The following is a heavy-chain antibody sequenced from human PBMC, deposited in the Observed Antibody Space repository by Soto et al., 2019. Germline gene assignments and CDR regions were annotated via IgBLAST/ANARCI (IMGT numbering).Heavy chain of an antibody. D-gene: IGHD1-1*01. CDR1: GFTFSSYD. Sequence: GGSLRLSCAASGFTFSSYDMHWVRQATGKGLEWVSAIDIAGNTYYPGSVKGRFTISRENGKNSLYLQMSSLRAGDTAVYYCAREGERGSGDSVDALDIWGQGTLVTVSS. J-gene: IGHJ3*02. CDR2: IDIAGNT. CDR3: AREGERGSGDSVDALDI. V-gene: IGHV3-13*01.